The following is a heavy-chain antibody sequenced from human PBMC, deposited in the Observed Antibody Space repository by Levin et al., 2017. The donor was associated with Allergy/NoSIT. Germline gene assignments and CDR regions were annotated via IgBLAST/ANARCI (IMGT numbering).Heavy chain of an antibody. CDR2: ISGSGGST. Sequence: QHGESLKISCAASGFTFSSYGMSWVRQVPGKGLEWVSGISGSGGSTNYADSVKGRFTISRDNSRDTLYLRMNSLRVEDTATYYCAKGTVDATAPDYWGQGTPVTVSS. CDR1: GFTFSSYG. J-gene: IGHJ4*02. CDR3: AKGTVDATAPDY. V-gene: IGHV3-23*01. D-gene: IGHD2-21*02.